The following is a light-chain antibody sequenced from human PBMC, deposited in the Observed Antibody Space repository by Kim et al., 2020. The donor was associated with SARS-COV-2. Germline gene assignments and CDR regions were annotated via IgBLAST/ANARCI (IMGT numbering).Light chain of an antibody. CDR1: QTITSS. CDR2: DTS. J-gene: IGKJ2*01. V-gene: IGKV1-39*01. CDR3: QQSSGFPYT. Sequence: DIQMTQSPSSLSASVGDRVTITCRASQTITSSLNWYQQIPGKAPKLLIYDTSSLQSGIPSRFSGSGSGTDFTLTISSLQPDDFATYYCQQSSGFPYTFGQGTKLEIK.